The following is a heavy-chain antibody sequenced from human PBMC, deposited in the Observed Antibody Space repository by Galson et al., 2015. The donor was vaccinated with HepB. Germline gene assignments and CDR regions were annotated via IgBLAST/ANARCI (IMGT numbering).Heavy chain of an antibody. J-gene: IGHJ4*02. Sequence: SLRLSCAASGFTFSSYGMHWVRQAPGKGLEWVAVIWYDGSNKYYADSVKGRFTISRDNSKNTLYLQMNSLRAEDTAVYYCARDMWGGNSGGFDYWGQGTLVTVSS. CDR2: IWYDGSNK. D-gene: IGHD4-23*01. V-gene: IGHV3-33*01. CDR3: ARDMWGGNSGGFDY. CDR1: GFTFSSYG.